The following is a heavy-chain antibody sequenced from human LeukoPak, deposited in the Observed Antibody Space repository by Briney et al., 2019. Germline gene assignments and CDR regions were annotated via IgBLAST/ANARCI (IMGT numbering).Heavy chain of an antibody. CDR2: ISSSSNTI. CDR1: GFTFSSYS. Sequence: GGSLRLSCAASGFTFSSYSMNWVRQAPGKGLEWVSYISSSSNTIYYADSVKGRFTISRDNAKNSLFMQMNSLRDEDTSVYYCARAVTVVTRGGLVFDYWGQGTLVTVSS. J-gene: IGHJ4*02. D-gene: IGHD2-21*02. CDR3: ARAVTVVTRGGLVFDY. V-gene: IGHV3-48*02.